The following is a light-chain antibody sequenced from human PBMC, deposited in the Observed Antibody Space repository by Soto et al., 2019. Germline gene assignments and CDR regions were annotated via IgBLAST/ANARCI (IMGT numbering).Light chain of an antibody. CDR2: SNN. Sequence: QSVLTQPPSASGTPGQRVTISCSGSSSNIGSNAANWYQQLPGTAPKLLIYSNNQRPSGVPDRFSVSKSGTSASLAISGLQSEDEADYYCASLDDSLNGLVFGGGTKVTVL. V-gene: IGLV1-44*01. J-gene: IGLJ2*01. CDR3: ASLDDSLNGLV. CDR1: SSNIGSNA.